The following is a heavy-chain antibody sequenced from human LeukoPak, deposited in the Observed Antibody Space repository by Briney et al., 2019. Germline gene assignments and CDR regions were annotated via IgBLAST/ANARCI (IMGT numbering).Heavy chain of an antibody. CDR2: INPSGGST. D-gene: IGHD1-20*01. J-gene: IGHJ6*03. CDR3: ARVQAITGTIGYYYYYMDV. CDR1: GYTFTSYY. V-gene: IGHV1-46*01. Sequence: ASVKVSCKASGYTFTSYYMHWVRQAPGQGLEWMGIINPSGGSTSYAQKFQGRVTMTRDMSTSTVYMELSSLRSDDTAVYYCARVQAITGTIGYYYYYMDVWGKGTTVTVSS.